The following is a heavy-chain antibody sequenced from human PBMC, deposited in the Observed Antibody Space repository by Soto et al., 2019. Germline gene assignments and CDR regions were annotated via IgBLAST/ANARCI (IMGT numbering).Heavy chain of an antibody. CDR2: ISSSGSTI. J-gene: IGHJ5*02. D-gene: IGHD5-12*01. CDR1: GFTFSDYY. V-gene: IGHV3-11*01. CDR3: ARGGRDGYNNNWFDP. Sequence: VQLVASGGGLMQPGESLRLSCAASGFTFSDYYMSWIRQAPGKGLEWVSYISSSGSTIYYADSVKGRFTISRDNAKNSLYLQMNSLRAEDTAVYYCARGGRDGYNNNWFDPWGQGTLVTVSS.